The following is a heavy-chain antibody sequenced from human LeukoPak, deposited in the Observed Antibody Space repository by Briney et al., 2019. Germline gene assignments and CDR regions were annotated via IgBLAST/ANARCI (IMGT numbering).Heavy chain of an antibody. J-gene: IGHJ6*03. D-gene: IGHD6-13*01. CDR3: ARQHDSYHYYYVDV. CDR1: GYSISSGYY. CDR2: LYHSDSI. Sequence: KPSETLSLTCAVSGYSISSGYYWIWIRQPPGKGLEWIGSLYHSDSIYYNPSLESRVTMSVDTSKNQFSLKLSFVTAADTAAYYCARQHDSYHYYYVDVWGKGTTVTVSS. V-gene: IGHV4-38-2*01.